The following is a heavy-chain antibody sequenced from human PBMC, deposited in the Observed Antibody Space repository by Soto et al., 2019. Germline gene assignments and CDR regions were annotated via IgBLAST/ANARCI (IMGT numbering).Heavy chain of an antibody. J-gene: IGHJ3*02. V-gene: IGHV4-59*01. D-gene: IGHD1-26*01. CDR2: IYYSGST. CDR3: ARVGRKVAAFDI. CDR1: GGPISSYY. Sequence: PSETLSLTCTVSGGPISSYYWSWIRQPPGKGLEWIGYIYYSGSTNYNPSLKSRVTISVDTSKNQFSLELSSLRSEDTAVYYCARVGRKVAAFDIWGQGTMVTVSS.